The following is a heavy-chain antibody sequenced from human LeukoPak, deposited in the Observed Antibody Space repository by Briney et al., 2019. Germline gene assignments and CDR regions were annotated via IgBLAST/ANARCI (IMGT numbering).Heavy chain of an antibody. Sequence: PGGSLRLSCALSPITFSTHTMHIVRQAPGKGLEWVTVISYDGSTKFYADSVRGRFTISRDNSMNTLYLQMNSLRPEDTAVYYCASPPLSGSLDWDYWGQGTLVTVSS. J-gene: IGHJ4*02. V-gene: IGHV3-30-3*01. CDR1: PITFSTHT. D-gene: IGHD2-15*01. CDR3: ASPPLSGSLDWDY. CDR2: ISYDGSTK.